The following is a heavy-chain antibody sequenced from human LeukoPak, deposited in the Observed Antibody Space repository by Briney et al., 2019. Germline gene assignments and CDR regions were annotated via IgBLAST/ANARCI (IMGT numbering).Heavy chain of an antibody. Sequence: GGSLRLSCAASGFTFSSYGMHLVRQAPGKGLEWVAVIWYDGSNRYYADSVKRRFTISRDNSKNTLYLQMNSLRAEDTAVYYCARDGGQWLVSGWFDPWGQGTLVTVSS. D-gene: IGHD6-19*01. CDR2: IWYDGSNR. CDR3: ARDGGQWLVSGWFDP. J-gene: IGHJ5*02. CDR1: GFTFSSYG. V-gene: IGHV3-33*01.